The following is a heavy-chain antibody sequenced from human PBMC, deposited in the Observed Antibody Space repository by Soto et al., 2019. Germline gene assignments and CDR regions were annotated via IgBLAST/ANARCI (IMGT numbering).Heavy chain of an antibody. CDR1: GGTFSSYA. V-gene: IGHV1-69*01. CDR3: ARSSYSSGWYLFLETDY. D-gene: IGHD6-19*01. J-gene: IGHJ4*02. CDR2: IIPIFGTA. Sequence: QVQLVQSGAEVKKPGSSVKVSCKASGGTFSSYAISWVRQAPGQGLEWMGGIIPIFGTANYAQKFQGRVTITADESTSTAYMEPSSLRSEDTAVYYCARSSYSSGWYLFLETDYWGQGTLVTVSS.